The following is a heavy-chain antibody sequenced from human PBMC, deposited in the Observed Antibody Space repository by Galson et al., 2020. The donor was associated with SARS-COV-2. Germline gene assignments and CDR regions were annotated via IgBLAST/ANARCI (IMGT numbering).Heavy chain of an antibody. CDR1: GGPIRSYY. V-gene: IGHV4-59*01. Sequence: ETSETLSLTCTVSGGPIRSYYWSWIRQRPGKGLEWIGYVNDRGSANYNPSLKSRVTISVDTSKNQFSLNVRSVTAADTAVYYCARDTYYSDSGDHYEDWFDSWGQGTLVTVSS. D-gene: IGHD3-22*01. CDR3: ARDTYYSDSGDHYEDWFDS. CDR2: VNDRGSA. J-gene: IGHJ5*01.